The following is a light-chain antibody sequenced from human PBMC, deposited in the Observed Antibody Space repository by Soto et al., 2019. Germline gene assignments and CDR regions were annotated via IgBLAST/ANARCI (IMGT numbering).Light chain of an antibody. CDR2: DAS. V-gene: IGKV3-11*01. CDR3: QQRSTWPYT. CDR1: QSVSRY. J-gene: IGKJ2*01. Sequence: EIVLTQSPATLSLSPGERATLSCRASQSVSRYVAWYQQKPGQAPRLLIFDASTRATGIPARFSGSGSGTDFTLTISSLEPEDFEVYYCQQRSTWPYTFGQGTKVDIK.